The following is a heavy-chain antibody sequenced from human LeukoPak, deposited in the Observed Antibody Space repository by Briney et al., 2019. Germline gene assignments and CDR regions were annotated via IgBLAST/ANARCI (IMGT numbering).Heavy chain of an antibody. Sequence: GGSLRLTCAASGFTFSNFGMHWVRQAPGKGLEWMAVISYDGKVTYYADSVKGRFTISRDNSKNTLYLQMTSLRGEDTALYYCAKERDYRVSTSCDYWGQGTQVTVSS. CDR2: ISYDGKVT. CDR1: GFTFSNFG. CDR3: AKERDYRVSTSCDY. D-gene: IGHD3-10*01. V-gene: IGHV3-30*18. J-gene: IGHJ4*02.